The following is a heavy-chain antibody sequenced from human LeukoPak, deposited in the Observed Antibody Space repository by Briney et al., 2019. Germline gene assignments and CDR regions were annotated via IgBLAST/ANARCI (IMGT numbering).Heavy chain of an antibody. Sequence: SETQSLTCSVSADSISIYYWTWIRQPPGKGLEWIGYIDHTGTTSYYPSLNSRVTISRDTSKNHFSLDLTSVTAADTAVYFCARGRVSSSTYYSTYYYYFYMDVWGKGTTVIVSS. D-gene: IGHD4-11*01. J-gene: IGHJ6*03. CDR3: ARGRVSSSTYYSTYYYYFYMDV. CDR2: IDHTGTT. CDR1: ADSISIYY. V-gene: IGHV4-59*01.